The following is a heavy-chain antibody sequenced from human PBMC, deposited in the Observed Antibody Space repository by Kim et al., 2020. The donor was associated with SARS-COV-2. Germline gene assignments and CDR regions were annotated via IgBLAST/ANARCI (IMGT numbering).Heavy chain of an antibody. CDR3: AREVAGYSSSWYFDY. V-gene: IGHV1-69*01. Sequence: QKFQGRVTITADESTSTAYMELSSLRSEDTAVYYCAREVAGYSSSWYFDYWGQGTLVTVSS. J-gene: IGHJ4*02. D-gene: IGHD6-13*01.